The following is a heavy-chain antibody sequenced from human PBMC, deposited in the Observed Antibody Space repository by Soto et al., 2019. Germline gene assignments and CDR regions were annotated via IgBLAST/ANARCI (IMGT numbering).Heavy chain of an antibody. D-gene: IGHD3-10*01. J-gene: IGHJ4*02. V-gene: IGHV3-23*01. CDR3: AKDGEGRFGELLGNFDY. CDR2: ISGGADST. CDR1: GFTFRSYA. Sequence: GGSLSLSCATSGFTFRSYAMSWVRQAPGRGLEWVSSISGGADSTYYADSVTGRFTMSRDSSKNTVSLQMNSLRADDTALYYCAKDGEGRFGELLGNFDYWGQGTLVTVS.